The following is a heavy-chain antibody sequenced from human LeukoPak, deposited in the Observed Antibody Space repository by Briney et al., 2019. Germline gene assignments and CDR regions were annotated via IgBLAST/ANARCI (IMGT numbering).Heavy chain of an antibody. CDR1: GFIFRSYW. CDR2: INQDGSEK. V-gene: IGHV3-7*01. Sequence: GGSLRLSCEVSGFIFRSYWMDWVRQAPGRGLEWVANINQDGSEKYFVDSVKGRFTISRDNAKNSLYLQMNSLRAEDTAVYYCARDFHCSSTSCPTDGFDYWGQGTLVTVSS. D-gene: IGHD2-2*01. J-gene: IGHJ4*02. CDR3: ARDFHCSSTSCPTDGFDY.